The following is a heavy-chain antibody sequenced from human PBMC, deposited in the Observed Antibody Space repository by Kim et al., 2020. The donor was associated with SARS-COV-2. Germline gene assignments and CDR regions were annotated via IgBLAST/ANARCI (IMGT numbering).Heavy chain of an antibody. D-gene: IGHD5-12*01. J-gene: IGHJ6*02. CDR3: AKLPATGGDYYYYYGMDV. Sequence: KGRFTISRYNSKNTMYLQMNSLRAEDTAVYYCAKLPATGGDYYYYYGMDVWGQGTTVTVSS. V-gene: IGHV3-30*02.